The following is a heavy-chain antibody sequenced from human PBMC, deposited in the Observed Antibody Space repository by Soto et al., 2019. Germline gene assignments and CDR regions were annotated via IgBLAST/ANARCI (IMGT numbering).Heavy chain of an antibody. CDR2: IIPRSGTT. Sequence: QVQVVQSGAEVKKPGSSVRVSCKASGDSFTKYTVNWVRQAPRQGLEWMGGIIPRSGTTNYAPTLQDRVTITADASMNTVYMELSSLRSDDTALYYCARGRGLYNSGRSQLDSWGQGTLVTVSS. J-gene: IGHJ4*02. CDR1: GDSFTKYT. V-gene: IGHV1-69*01. CDR3: ARGRGLYNSGRSQLDS. D-gene: IGHD1-1*01.